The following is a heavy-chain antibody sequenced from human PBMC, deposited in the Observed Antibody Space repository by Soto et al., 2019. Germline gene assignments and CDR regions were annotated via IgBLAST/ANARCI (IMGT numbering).Heavy chain of an antibody. CDR2: IYPGDSDT. J-gene: IGHJ6*02. D-gene: IGHD3-10*01. Sequence: GESLKISCKGSGYSFTSYWIGWVRQMPGKGLEWMGIIYPGDSDTRYSPSFQGQVTISADKSISTAYLQWSSLKASDTAMYYCARGSGSYYNDYYYYGMAVWGQGTTVTVSS. CDR3: ARGSGSYYNDYYYYGMAV. V-gene: IGHV5-51*01. CDR1: GYSFTSYW.